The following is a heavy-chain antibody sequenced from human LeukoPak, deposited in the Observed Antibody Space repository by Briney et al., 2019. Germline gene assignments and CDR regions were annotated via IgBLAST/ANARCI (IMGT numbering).Heavy chain of an antibody. Sequence: PGGSLRLSCAASGFTFSDYYVNWIRQAPGKGLEWVSYISSGGSTINYADSVKGRFTISRDNAKNSLYLQMNSLRAEDTAVYYCARQYNYDSRAFDYWGQGTLVTVSS. CDR2: ISSGGSTI. CDR3: ARQYNYDSRAFDY. V-gene: IGHV3-11*01. D-gene: IGHD5-18*01. CDR1: GFTFSDYY. J-gene: IGHJ4*02.